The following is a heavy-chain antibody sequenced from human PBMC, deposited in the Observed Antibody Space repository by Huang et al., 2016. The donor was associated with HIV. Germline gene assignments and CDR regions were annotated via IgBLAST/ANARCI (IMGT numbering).Heavy chain of an antibody. CDR2: INPGNGNT. J-gene: IGHJ4*02. CDR1: GYSFTTYA. Sequence: QVQLVQSGAEVKKPGASVKVSCKASGYSFTTYALHWVRQAPGPRLEWMGWINPGNGNTNYSQKCQGRVTITRDTSASTVYMEVSSLTFEDTAVYYCAREFVIFGAPLWPAYWGQGTLISVSS. V-gene: IGHV1-3*01. D-gene: IGHD2-21*01. CDR3: AREFVIFGAPLWPAY.